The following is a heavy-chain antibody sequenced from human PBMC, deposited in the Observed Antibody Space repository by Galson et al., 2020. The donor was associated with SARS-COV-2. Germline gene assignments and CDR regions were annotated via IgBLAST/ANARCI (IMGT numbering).Heavy chain of an antibody. CDR2: ISYDGSNK. J-gene: IGHJ6*02. Sequence: GESLKIPCAASGFTFSSYGMHWVRQAPGKGLEWVAVISYDGSNKYYADSVKGRFTISRDNSKNTLYLQMNSLRAEDTAVYYCAGAQGTSYYYGMDVWGQGTTVTVSS. CDR1: GFTFSSYG. CDR3: AGAQGTSYYYGMDV. V-gene: IGHV3-30*03.